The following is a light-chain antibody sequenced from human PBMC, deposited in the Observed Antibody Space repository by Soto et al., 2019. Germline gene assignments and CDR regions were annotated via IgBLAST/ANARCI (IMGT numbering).Light chain of an antibody. CDR3: QQYGSSP. Sequence: EIVLTQSPGTLSLSPGERATLSCRASQSVSSSYLAWYQQKPGQAPRLLIYGASSRATGIPDRFSGSGSGTDFTLTISRLEPEDFAVDYCQQYGSSPFGGGTKVDIK. V-gene: IGKV3-20*01. J-gene: IGKJ4*01. CDR1: QSVSSSY. CDR2: GAS.